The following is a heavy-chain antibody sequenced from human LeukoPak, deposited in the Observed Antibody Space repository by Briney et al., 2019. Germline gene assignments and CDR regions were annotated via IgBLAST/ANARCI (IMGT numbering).Heavy chain of an antibody. CDR3: ARTGPPYSSSWGAFDI. D-gene: IGHD6-13*01. J-gene: IGHJ3*02. V-gene: IGHV4-61*02. CDR2: IYSSGRT. Sequence: PSQTLSLTCTDSVGSFSIGTDYCSWIRQPAGEGLEWIGRIYSSGRTTYNPSLKSRVTISVDTSKNQLSLKVTSVTAADTAVYYCARTGPPYSSSWGAFDIWGQGTMVTVSS. CDR1: VGSFSIGTDY.